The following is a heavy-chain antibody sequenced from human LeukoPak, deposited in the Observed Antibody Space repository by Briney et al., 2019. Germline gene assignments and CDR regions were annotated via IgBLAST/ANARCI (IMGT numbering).Heavy chain of an antibody. CDR3: ATMGYYYGSGSYYATTNLVDY. J-gene: IGHJ4*02. D-gene: IGHD3-10*01. Sequence: ASVKGSCKVSGYTFTDYYMHWVQQAPGKGLEWMGLVDPEDGETIYAEKFQGRVTITADTSTDTAYMELSSLRSEDTAVYYCATMGYYYGSGSYYATTNLVDYWGQGTLVTVSS. V-gene: IGHV1-69-2*01. CDR1: GYTFTDYY. CDR2: VDPEDGET.